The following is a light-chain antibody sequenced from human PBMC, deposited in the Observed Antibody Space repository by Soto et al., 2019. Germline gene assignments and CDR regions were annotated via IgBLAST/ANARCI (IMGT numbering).Light chain of an antibody. CDR1: SSNIENNY. V-gene: IGLV1-51*01. Sequence: QAVLTQPPSVSAAPGQKVTISCSGSSSNIENNYVSWYQQFPGTAPKLLIYDNNKRPSGNPDRFSGSKSGTSATLGITGLQTGDEADYYCGTWDSSLSAGVFGGGTKLTVL. CDR2: DNN. J-gene: IGLJ2*01. CDR3: GTWDSSLSAGV.